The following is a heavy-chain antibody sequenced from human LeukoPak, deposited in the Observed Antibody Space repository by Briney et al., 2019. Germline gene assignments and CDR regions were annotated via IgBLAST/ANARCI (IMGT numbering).Heavy chain of an antibody. D-gene: IGHD6-6*01. V-gene: IGHV3-48*02. CDR1: GFTFNSYN. CDR3: ARAYSSSSGRDAFDR. CDR2: ISSSSSTI. Sequence: SGGSLRLSCAASGFTFNSYNMNWVRQAPGKGLEWVAYISSSSSTIYYAASVKGRFTISRDSAKTSLFLQMNSLRDEDTAVYYCARAYSSSSGRDAFDRWGLGTLVTVYS. J-gene: IGHJ3*02.